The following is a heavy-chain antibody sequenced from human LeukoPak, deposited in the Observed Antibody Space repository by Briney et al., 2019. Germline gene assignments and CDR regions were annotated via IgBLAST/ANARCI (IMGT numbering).Heavy chain of an antibody. J-gene: IGHJ4*02. Sequence: SQTLSLTCTVPGGSISSGGYYWSWIRQHPGKGLEWIGYIYYSGSTYYNPSLKSRVTISVDTSKNQFSLKLSSVTAADTAVYYCARESPTNNYYDSSGYIDYWGQGTLVTVSS. CDR1: GGSISSGGYY. D-gene: IGHD3-22*01. V-gene: IGHV4-31*03. CDR3: ARESPTNNYYDSSGYIDY. CDR2: IYYSGST.